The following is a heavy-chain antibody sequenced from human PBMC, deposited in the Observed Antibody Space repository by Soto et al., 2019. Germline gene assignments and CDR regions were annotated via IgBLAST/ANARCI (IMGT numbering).Heavy chain of an antibody. V-gene: IGHV3-33*01. Sequence: QVQLVESGGGVVQPGRSLRLSCAPSGFTFSSYGMHWARTAPGKGLEWVAVIWYDGSNKVYADSVKGRFTISRDNSKNTLYLQMNSLRAEDTAVYYCARDLSGDYGALDTWGQGTMVTVSS. CDR2: IWYDGSNK. CDR1: GFTFSSYG. D-gene: IGHD4-17*01. J-gene: IGHJ3*02. CDR3: ARDLSGDYGALDT.